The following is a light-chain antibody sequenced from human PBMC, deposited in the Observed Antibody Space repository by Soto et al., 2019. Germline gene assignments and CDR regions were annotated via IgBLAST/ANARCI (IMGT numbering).Light chain of an antibody. J-gene: IGLJ2*01. V-gene: IGLV1-47*02. CDR1: RSNIGSNL. Sequence: QSAVTQPPSVSGTPGQRVTIFCSGRRSNIGSNLVYWYQQLPGTAPKLLIFSNDQSPSGGPDRFSGSRSGTSASLAIRGLRSEDEGDYYCAAWDDSRSGVVFGGGTKLTVL. CDR2: SND. CDR3: AAWDDSRSGVV.